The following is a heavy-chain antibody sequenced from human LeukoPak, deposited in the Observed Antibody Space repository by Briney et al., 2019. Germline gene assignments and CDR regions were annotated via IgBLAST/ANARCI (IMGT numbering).Heavy chain of an antibody. J-gene: IGHJ4*02. CDR2: IYYSGST. Sequence: SETLSLTCTVSGGSISSSSYYWGWIRQPPGKGLEWIGSIYYSGSTYYNPSLKSRVTISVDTSKNQFSLKLSSVTAADTAVYCCARHTSGYSSGWYLFDYWGQGTLVTVSS. V-gene: IGHV4-39*01. D-gene: IGHD6-19*01. CDR1: GGSISSSSYY. CDR3: ARHTSGYSSGWYLFDY.